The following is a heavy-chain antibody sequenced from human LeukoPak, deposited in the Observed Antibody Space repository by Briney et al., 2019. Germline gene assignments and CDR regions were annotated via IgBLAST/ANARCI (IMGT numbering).Heavy chain of an antibody. CDR1: GYTFIAYY. J-gene: IGHJ5*02. D-gene: IGHD2-2*01. CDR2: INPNSGGT. V-gene: IGHV1-2*02. CDR3: ARDRMTDCSDTSCTIGNWFDP. Sequence: GASVKVSCKASGYTFIAYYIHWVRQAPGQGLEWMGWINPNSGGTDYAQKFQGRVTMTRDTSISTAYMELSSLRSDDTAVYYCARDRMTDCSDTSCTIGNWFDPWGQGTLVTVP.